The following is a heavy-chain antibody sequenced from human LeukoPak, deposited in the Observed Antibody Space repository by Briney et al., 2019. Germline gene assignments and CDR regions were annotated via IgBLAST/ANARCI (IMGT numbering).Heavy chain of an antibody. Sequence: GGSLRLSCAASGFTFSSYSMNWVRQAPGKGLEWVGRIKGNADGGTTDYGAPVKGRFTISRDDSKNTLYLQMNSLKTDDTAVYYCGELILEFWGQGTLVTVSS. J-gene: IGHJ4*02. D-gene: IGHD1-1*01. CDR1: GFTFSSYS. CDR2: IKGNADGGTT. V-gene: IGHV3-15*01. CDR3: GELILEF.